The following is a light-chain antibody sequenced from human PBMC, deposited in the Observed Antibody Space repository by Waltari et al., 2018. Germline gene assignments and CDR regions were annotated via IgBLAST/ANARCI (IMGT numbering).Light chain of an antibody. CDR1: GSDIGAYNY. CDR2: DVT. J-gene: IGLJ3*02. V-gene: IGLV2-11*01. CDR3: CSYVGAYSWV. Sequence: QSALTQPLSVSGSPGQSVTISCTGTGSDIGAYNYVSWYQQHPDKAPNLIIYDVTEGPSGAPDRFSGSKSGNTASLTISGLQAEDEAHYYCCSYVGAYSWVFGGGTDLTVV.